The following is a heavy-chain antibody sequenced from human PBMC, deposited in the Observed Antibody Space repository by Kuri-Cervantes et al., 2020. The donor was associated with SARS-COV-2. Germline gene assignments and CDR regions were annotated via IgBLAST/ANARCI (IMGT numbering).Heavy chain of an antibody. D-gene: IGHD1-26*01. Sequence: GESLKISCAASGFTFSTFAMAWVRQAPGKGLEWVTTIRPSGERTYYADPVKGRFTISRDNSKNTVSLEMSSLGAEDTAVYYCARRASPYSGSYFGVGLFDYWGQGTLVTVSS. J-gene: IGHJ4*02. V-gene: IGHV3-23*01. CDR1: GFTFSTFA. CDR3: ARRASPYSGSYFGVGLFDY. CDR2: IRPSGERT.